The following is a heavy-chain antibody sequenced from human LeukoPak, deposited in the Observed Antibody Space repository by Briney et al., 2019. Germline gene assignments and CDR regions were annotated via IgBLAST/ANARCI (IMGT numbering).Heavy chain of an antibody. CDR3: VRDRELTY. Sequence: SETLSLTCTVSGGSIRSSYYYWNWIRQPPGKGLEWIGYIYNSGSTSYNPSLKSRVTISVDTSKNQFSLKLTSVTAADTAVYYCVRDRELTYWGQGTLVTVSS. CDR1: GGSIRSSYYY. V-gene: IGHV4-61*01. D-gene: IGHD1-26*01. J-gene: IGHJ4*02. CDR2: IYNSGST.